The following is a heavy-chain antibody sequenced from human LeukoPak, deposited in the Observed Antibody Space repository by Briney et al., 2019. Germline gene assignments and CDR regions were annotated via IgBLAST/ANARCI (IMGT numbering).Heavy chain of an antibody. CDR2: IASSGTIK. J-gene: IGHJ4*02. CDR3: ALLAVASDFDY. D-gene: IGHD6-19*01. V-gene: IGHV3-48*03. CDR1: GFPFSVYE. Sequence: GGSLRLSCVVSGFPFSVYEMNWVRQAPGKGLECVSNIASSGTIKYYADSVKGRFSISRDNAKSSLYLQMNSLRVEDTAVYYCALLAVASDFDYWGQGALVAVSS.